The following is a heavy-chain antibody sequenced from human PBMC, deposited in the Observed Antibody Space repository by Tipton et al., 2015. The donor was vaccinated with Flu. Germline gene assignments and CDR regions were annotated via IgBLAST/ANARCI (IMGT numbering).Heavy chain of an antibody. Sequence: LRLSCFVSGGSISYYYWSWIRQPAGKGLGWIGRINTSGNTDYKPSLKGRVTMSVDTSKNHFSLKLSSVTAADTAVYYCARAGKGSSWDSWGQGTLVTVSS. D-gene: IGHD6-13*01. CDR2: INTSGNT. CDR1: GGSISYYY. V-gene: IGHV4-4*07. J-gene: IGHJ4*02. CDR3: ARAGKGSSWDS.